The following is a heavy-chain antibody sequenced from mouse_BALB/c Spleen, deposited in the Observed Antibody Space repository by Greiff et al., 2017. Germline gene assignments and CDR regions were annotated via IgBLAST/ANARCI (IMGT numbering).Heavy chain of an antibody. V-gene: IGHV1S137*01. CDR1: GYTFTDYA. J-gene: IGHJ2*01. CDR2: ISTYYGDA. Sequence: VQLQQSGAELVRPGVSVKISCKGSGYTFTDYAMHWVKQSHAKSLEWIGVISTYYGDASYNQKFKGKATMTVDKSSSTAYMELAKLTSEDSAIYYCARRDYADYWGQGTTLTVSS. D-gene: IGHD1-1*02. CDR3: ARRDYADY.